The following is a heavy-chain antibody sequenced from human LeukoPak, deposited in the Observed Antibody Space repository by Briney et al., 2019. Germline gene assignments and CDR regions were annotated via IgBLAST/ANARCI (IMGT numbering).Heavy chain of an antibody. J-gene: IGHJ3*02. D-gene: IGHD3-9*01. CDR2: ISYDGSNK. CDR1: GFTFSSYG. Sequence: GGSLRLSCAASGFTFSSYGMHWVRQAPGKGLEWVAFISYDGSNKYYADSVKGRFTISRDNSKNTLYLQMNSPRAEDMAVYYCAKPKYDILTRGAFDIWGQGTMVTVSS. V-gene: IGHV3-30*18. CDR3: AKPKYDILTRGAFDI.